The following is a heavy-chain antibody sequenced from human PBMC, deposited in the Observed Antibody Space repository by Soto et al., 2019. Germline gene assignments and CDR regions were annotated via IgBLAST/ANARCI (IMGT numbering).Heavy chain of an antibody. J-gene: IGHJ5*02. V-gene: IGHV1-18*01. CDR3: ARDENIAARLPSRESRVSRWFDP. Sequence: QVQLVQSGAEVKKPGASVKVSCKASGYTFTSYGISWVRQAPGQGLEWMGWISAYNGNTNYAQKLQGRVTMTTDTSTSTAYMELRSLRSDDTAVDYGARDENIAARLPSRESRVSRWFDPWGQGTLVTVSS. CDR2: ISAYNGNT. CDR1: GYTFTSYG. D-gene: IGHD6-6*01.